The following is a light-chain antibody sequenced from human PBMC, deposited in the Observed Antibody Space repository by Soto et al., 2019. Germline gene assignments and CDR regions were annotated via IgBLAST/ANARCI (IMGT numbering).Light chain of an antibody. CDR3: QQYNNWPLS. CDR1: QRVGRN. V-gene: IGKV3-15*01. CDR2: GAS. J-gene: IGKJ4*01. Sequence: EIVMTQSPATLSVSQGERATLSCRASQRVGRNLAWYQQRPGQTPKLVIFGASTRATGIPARFSGSGSGTEFTLTISSLQSEDFGIYFCQQYNNWPLSFGGGTKAEIK.